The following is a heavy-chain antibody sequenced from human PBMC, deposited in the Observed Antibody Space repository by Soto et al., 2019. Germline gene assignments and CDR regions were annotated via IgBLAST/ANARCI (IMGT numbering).Heavy chain of an antibody. V-gene: IGHV3-23*01. CDR2: ISGSGGSI. Sequence: EVQLLESGGGLVQPGGSLRPSCAASGFTFSTYAMNWVRQAPGTGLEWVSAISGSGGSIYYGDSVKGRFTISRDNSKNRLDLQLNSRRDEDPAGYHCVKGYWKGDVWGQGTTVTVSS. CDR1: GFTFSTYA. CDR3: VKGYWKGDV. J-gene: IGHJ6*02. D-gene: IGHD1-1*01.